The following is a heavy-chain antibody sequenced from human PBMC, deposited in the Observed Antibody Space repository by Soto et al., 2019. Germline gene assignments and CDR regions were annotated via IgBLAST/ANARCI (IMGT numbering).Heavy chain of an antibody. J-gene: IGHJ4*02. CDR3: VRDIIVALDY. V-gene: IGHV4-4*07. CDR1: GASISTSY. D-gene: IGHD2-21*01. Sequence: SETLSLTCVVSGASISTSYWSWVRQPAGKRLQWIGRIFADRNTNSSPSLKGRVSMAIDKSQNQISPQLASVTAAATATYYCVRDIIVALDYWGQGAQVTVSS. CDR2: IFADRNT.